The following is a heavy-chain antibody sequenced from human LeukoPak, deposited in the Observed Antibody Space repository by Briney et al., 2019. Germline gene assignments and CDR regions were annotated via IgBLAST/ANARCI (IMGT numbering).Heavy chain of an antibody. CDR1: GGSISSYY. CDR3: ARGEGCSGGSCYLYYFDY. CDR2: VYYTGST. J-gene: IGHJ4*02. D-gene: IGHD2-15*01. Sequence: SETLSLTCTVSGGSISSYYWSWVRQPPGKGLEWIGFVYYTGSTNYSPSLKSRVTISVDTSKNQFSLKLRSVTAADTAVYYCARGEGCSGGSCYLYYFDYWGQGTLVTVSS. V-gene: IGHV4-59*01.